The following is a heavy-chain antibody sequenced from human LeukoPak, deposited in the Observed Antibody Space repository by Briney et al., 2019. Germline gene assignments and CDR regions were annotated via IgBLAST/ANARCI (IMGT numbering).Heavy chain of an antibody. J-gene: IGHJ4*02. CDR2: IRYDGSNK. V-gene: IGHV3-30*02. CDR1: GFTFSSYG. CDR3: AKDRLYSSSWVEFDY. D-gene: IGHD6-13*01. Sequence: GGSLRLSCAASGFTFSSYGMHWVRQAPGKGLEWVAFIRYDGSNKYYADSVKGRFTISRDNSKNTLYLQMNSLRAEDTAVYYCAKDRLYSSSWVEFDYWGQGTLVTVSS.